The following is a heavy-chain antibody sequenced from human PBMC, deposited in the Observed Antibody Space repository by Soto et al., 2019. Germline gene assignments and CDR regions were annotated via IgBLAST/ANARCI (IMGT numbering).Heavy chain of an antibody. J-gene: IGHJ6*03. CDR3: ARGSRDYCSGGSCSSQNYYYYYYMDV. CDR1: GGTFSSYT. V-gene: IGHV1-69*02. D-gene: IGHD2-15*01. CDR2: IIPILGIA. Sequence: ASVKVSCKASGGTFSSYTISWVRQAPGQGLEWMGRIIPILGIANYAQKFQGRVTITADKSTSTAYMELSSLRSEDTAVYYCARGSRDYCSGGSCSSQNYYYYYYMDVWGKGTTVTVSS.